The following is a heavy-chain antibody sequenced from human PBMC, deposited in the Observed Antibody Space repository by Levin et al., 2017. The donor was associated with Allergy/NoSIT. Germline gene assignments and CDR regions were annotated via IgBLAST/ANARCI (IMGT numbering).Heavy chain of an antibody. V-gene: IGHV3-30*04. CDR2: ISHDGNNK. CDR1: GFTFRNSA. CDR3: ARAADYVMDV. Sequence: GSLRLSCAASGFTFRNSAIHWVRQAPGKGLEWVAIISHDGNNKYYADSVMGRFTISRDNSKNTLYLQVASLRLEDTAVYFCARAADYVMDVWGQGTTVTVSS. J-gene: IGHJ6*02. D-gene: IGHD3-16*01.